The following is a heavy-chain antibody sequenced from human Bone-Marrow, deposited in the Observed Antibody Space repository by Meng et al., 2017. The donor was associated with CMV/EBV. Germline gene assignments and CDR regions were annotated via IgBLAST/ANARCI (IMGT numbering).Heavy chain of an antibody. D-gene: IGHD3-10*01. V-gene: IGHV3-49*04. CDR1: GFTLGDYA. Sequence: LRSCRTPPGFTLGDYAMSWVRQAPGKGLEWVGFIRSKAYGGTIEYAASVKGRFTISRDDSKSLAYLQMNSLKTEDTAVYYCARKDYYGSGKGSSNDYWGQGTLVTGSS. CDR2: IRSKAYGGTI. CDR3: ARKDYYGSGKGSSNDY. J-gene: IGHJ4*02.